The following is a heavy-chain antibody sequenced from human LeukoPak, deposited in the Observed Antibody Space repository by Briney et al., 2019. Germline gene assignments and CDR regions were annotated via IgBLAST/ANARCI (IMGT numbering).Heavy chain of an antibody. D-gene: IGHD5-12*01. Sequence: GGSLRLSCAASGFTFSTFSMHWVRQAPGRGLEWVSSINPQGTSTRNADSVRGRFTVSRDNVKNSLYLQMNSLSAEDTGMYYCTRDFTGESGYACYWGQGTLVTVSS. CDR1: GFTFSTFS. CDR3: TRDFTGESGYACY. V-gene: IGHV3-21*06. J-gene: IGHJ4*02. CDR2: INPQGTST.